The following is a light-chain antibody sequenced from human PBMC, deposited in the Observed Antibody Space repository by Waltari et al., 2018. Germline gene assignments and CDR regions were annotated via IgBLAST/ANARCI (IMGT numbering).Light chain of an antibody. V-gene: IGLV1-36*01. CDR3: ASWDDDLSGVV. J-gene: IGLJ2*01. CDR1: RSNIGNNA. CDR2: YDE. Sequence: QSVLTQPPSVSEAPRQRVTISCSGIRSNIGNNAVNWYQQFPGRAPKLLIYYDELLPSWGSDRLSGSKSGTSASLAISGLQSEDEAYYYCASWDDDLSGVVFGGGTKLTVL.